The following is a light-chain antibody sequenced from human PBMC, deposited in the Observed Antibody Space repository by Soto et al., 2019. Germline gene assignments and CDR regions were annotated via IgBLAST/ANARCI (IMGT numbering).Light chain of an antibody. CDR2: EVS. Sequence: QSVLTQPASVSGSPGQSITISCTGTSSDVGSYKLVSWYQQHPGKAPKFMIYEVSKRPSGVSNRFSGSKSGNTASLTISGLQAEDEADYYCCSYAGSNNVVFGGGTKVTVL. CDR3: CSYAGSNNVV. V-gene: IGLV2-23*02. CDR1: SSDVGSYKL. J-gene: IGLJ2*01.